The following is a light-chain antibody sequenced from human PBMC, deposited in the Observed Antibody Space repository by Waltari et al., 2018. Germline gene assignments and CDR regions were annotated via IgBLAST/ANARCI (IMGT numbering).Light chain of an antibody. CDR3: LQHNSYPWT. CDR2: AAS. J-gene: IGKJ1*01. Sequence: DIQMTQSPSSLSASVGDRVTITFRASQGIRNALGWYQQKPGKAPKRLIYAASRLPSGVPSRFSGSGSGTEFTLTISSLQPEDFATYYCLQHNSYPWTFGQGTKVEIK. V-gene: IGKV1-17*01. CDR1: QGIRNA.